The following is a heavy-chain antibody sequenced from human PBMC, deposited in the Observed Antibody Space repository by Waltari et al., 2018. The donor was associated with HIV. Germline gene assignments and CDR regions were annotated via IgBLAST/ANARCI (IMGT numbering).Heavy chain of an antibody. Sequence: QVQLRLWGAGLLKPSETLSLTCAVYGGSFSGSYWSWIRQPPGKGREWIGEINHSVSTNYNPSLKSRVTISVDTSKNQFSLKLTSVTAADTAVFYCARARLVSRGQYCSTTSCLPHYYYYYGMDVWGQGTTVTVSS. J-gene: IGHJ6*02. CDR1: GGSFSGSY. CDR3: ARARLVSRGQYCSTTSCLPHYYYYYGMDV. D-gene: IGHD2-2*01. V-gene: IGHV4-34*01. CDR2: INHSVST.